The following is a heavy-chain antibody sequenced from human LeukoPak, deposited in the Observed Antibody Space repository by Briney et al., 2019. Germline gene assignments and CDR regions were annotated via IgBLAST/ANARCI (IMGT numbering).Heavy chain of an antibody. V-gene: IGHV3-30*18. CDR2: ISYDGSNK. D-gene: IGHD4-17*01. CDR3: AKEMTTVTTCFDY. Sequence: GGSLRLSCAASGFTFRNYGMSWVRQAPGKGLEWVAVISYDGSNKYYADSVKGRFTISRDNSKNTLYLQMNSLRAEDTAVYYCAKEMTTVTTCFDYWGQGTLVTVSS. CDR1: GFTFRNYG. J-gene: IGHJ4*02.